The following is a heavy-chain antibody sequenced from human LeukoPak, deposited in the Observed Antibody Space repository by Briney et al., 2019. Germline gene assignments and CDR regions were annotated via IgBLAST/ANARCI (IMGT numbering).Heavy chain of an antibody. CDR3: AVMHRYYDGSGYWVQ. CDR1: GFSFSSYW. Sequence: GGSLRLSCVASGFSFSSYWMAWVRQAPGKGLEWVSGISTSGGTTSYAESVKGRFTVSRDNPRNTLYMEMNSLRDEDTAVYYCAVMHRYYDGSGYWVQWGQGTLVTVSS. V-gene: IGHV3-23*01. D-gene: IGHD3-22*01. CDR2: ISTSGGTT. J-gene: IGHJ4*02.